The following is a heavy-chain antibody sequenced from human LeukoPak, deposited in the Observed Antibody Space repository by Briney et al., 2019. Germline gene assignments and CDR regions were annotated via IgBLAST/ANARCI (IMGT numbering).Heavy chain of an antibody. J-gene: IGHJ4*02. D-gene: IGHD3-16*01. CDR3: ARDGGIRLDFDY. V-gene: IGHV1-18*01. CDR2: ISAYNGNT. CDR1: GYIFTSYG. Sequence: ASVKVSCKASGYIFTSYGINWVRQAPGQGLEWMGWISAYNGNTNYAQNLQGRVTMTTDTSTSTAYMELSRLRSDDTAVYYCARDGGIRLDFDYWGQGTLVTVSS.